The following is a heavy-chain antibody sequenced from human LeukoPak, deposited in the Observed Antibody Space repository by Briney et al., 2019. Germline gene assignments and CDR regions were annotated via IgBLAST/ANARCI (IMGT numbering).Heavy chain of an antibody. D-gene: IGHD2/OR15-2a*01. CDR2: IWYDGSNK. V-gene: IGHV3-33*06. Sequence: GGSLRLSCAASGFTFSSYGMRWVRQAPGKGLEWVAVIWYDGSNKYYADSVKGRFTISRDNSKNTLYLQMNSLRAEDTAVYYCAKDGPLSYYYYYMDVWGKGTTVTVSS. CDR3: AKDGPLSYYYYYMDV. J-gene: IGHJ6*03. CDR1: GFTFSSYG.